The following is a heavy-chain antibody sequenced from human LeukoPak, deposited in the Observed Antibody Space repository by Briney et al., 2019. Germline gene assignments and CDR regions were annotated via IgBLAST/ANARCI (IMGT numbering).Heavy chain of an antibody. D-gene: IGHD3-10*01. CDR3: ARLKEGIDY. CDR1: GGSISGSSYF. Sequence: SETLSLTCAVSGGSISGSSYFWGWIRQPPGKGLEWIGSIYYSGNTYYNPSLKGRVTISVDTSKNQSSLKLSSVTAADTAVYYCARLKEGIDYWGQGTLVTVSS. V-gene: IGHV4-39*01. J-gene: IGHJ4*02. CDR2: IYYSGNT.